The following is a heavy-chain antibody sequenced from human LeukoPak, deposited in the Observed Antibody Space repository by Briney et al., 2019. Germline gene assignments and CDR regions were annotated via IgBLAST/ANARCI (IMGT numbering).Heavy chain of an antibody. Sequence: GGSLRLSRAASGFTVTSNYMSWVRQAPGKGLEWVSIIYTGGSTYYADSVKGRFTISRDRSTNTLFLQMNSLRPEDTAVYYCARASSWYEYYFDNWGQGTLVTVSS. CDR2: IYTGGST. J-gene: IGHJ4*02. CDR3: ARASSWYEYYFDN. D-gene: IGHD6-13*01. V-gene: IGHV3-66*02. CDR1: GFTVTSNY.